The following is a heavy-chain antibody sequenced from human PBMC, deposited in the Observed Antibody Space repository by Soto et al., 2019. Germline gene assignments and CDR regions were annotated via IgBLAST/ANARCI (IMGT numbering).Heavy chain of an antibody. CDR3: AKDPPVVTPLWVSGPIGYYFDY. CDR1: GGSISSYY. V-gene: IGHV4-59*01. J-gene: IGHJ4*02. D-gene: IGHD2-21*02. Sequence: ETLSLTCTVSGGSISSYYWSWIRQPPGKGLEWIGYIYYSGSTNYNPSLKSRVTISVDTSKNQFSLKLSSVTAADTAVYYCAKDPPVVTPLWVSGPIGYYFDYWGQGTLVTVSS. CDR2: IYYSGST.